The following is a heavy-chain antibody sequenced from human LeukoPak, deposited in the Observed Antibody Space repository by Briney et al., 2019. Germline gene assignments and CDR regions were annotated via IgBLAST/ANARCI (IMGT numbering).Heavy chain of an antibody. CDR1: GFTFSSYE. Sequence: GGSLRLSCAASGFTFSSYEMNWVRQAPGKGLEWVSYITSSSSSRYYADSVKGRFTISRDNAKNSLYLQMNTLRAEDTAVYYCAREGSHDAFDIWGQGTMVTVSS. D-gene: IGHD1-26*01. V-gene: IGHV3-48*03. J-gene: IGHJ3*02. CDR2: ITSSSSSR. CDR3: AREGSHDAFDI.